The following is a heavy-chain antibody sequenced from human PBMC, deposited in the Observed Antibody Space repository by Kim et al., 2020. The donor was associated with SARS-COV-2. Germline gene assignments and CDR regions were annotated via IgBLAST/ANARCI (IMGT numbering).Heavy chain of an antibody. CDR2: NSNP. J-gene: IGHJ3*02. D-gene: IGHD3-10*01. CDR3: TVGDAFDI. Sequence: NSNPNYAQKPQGRVTMTTDTSTSTAYMELRSLRSDDTAVYYCTVGDAFDIWGQGTMVTVSS. V-gene: IGHV1-18*01.